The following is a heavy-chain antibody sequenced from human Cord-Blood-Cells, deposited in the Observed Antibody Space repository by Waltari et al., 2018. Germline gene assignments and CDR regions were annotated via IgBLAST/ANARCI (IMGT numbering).Heavy chain of an antibody. CDR1: GGTFSSYT. D-gene: IGHD3-10*01. J-gene: IGHJ4*02. Sequence: QVQLVQSGAEVKKPGSSVKVSCKASGGTFSSYTISWVRQAPGKGLEWMGRRRPVLGITNYAKKFQCRVTITADKSTGTAYMELSSLRSEDTAVYYCARSEVQAPPGYWGQGTLVTVSS. CDR2: RRPVLGIT. CDR3: ARSEVQAPPGY. V-gene: IGHV1-69*02.